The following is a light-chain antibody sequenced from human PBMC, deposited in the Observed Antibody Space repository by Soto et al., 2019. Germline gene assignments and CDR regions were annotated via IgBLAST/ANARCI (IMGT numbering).Light chain of an antibody. V-gene: IGLV1-40*01. CDR2: GNS. J-gene: IGLJ1*01. CDR3: LSSDSSHSV. CDR1: SSNIGAGYD. Sequence: QSALTQPPSVSGAPGQRVTISCTGSSSNIGAGYDVHWYQQLPGTAPKLLIYGNSNRPSGVPDRFSGSKSGTSASLAITGLQAEDGPVYSCLSSDSSHSVFETGTKVX.